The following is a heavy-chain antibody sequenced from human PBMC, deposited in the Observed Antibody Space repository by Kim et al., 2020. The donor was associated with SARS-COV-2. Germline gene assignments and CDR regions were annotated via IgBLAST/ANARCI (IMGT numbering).Heavy chain of an antibody. CDR3: ARASIAAAGNLEDEQWLVEGYYYYYGMDV. D-gene: IGHD6-13*01. Sequence: GESLKISCKGSGYSFTSYWIGWVRQMPGKGLEWMGIIYPGDSDTRYSPSFQGQVTISADKSISTAYLQWSSLKASDTAMYYCARASIAAAGNLEDEQWLVEGYYYYYGMDVWGQGTTVTVSS. CDR2: IYPGDSDT. V-gene: IGHV5-51*01. CDR1: GYSFTSYW. J-gene: IGHJ6*02.